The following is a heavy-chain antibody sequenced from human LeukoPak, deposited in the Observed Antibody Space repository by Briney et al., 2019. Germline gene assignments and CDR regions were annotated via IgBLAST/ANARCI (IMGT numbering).Heavy chain of an antibody. CDR2: IIPIFGTA. J-gene: IGHJ5*02. D-gene: IGHD2-15*01. V-gene: IGHV1-69*05. CDR3: ASVPSGSSGGSCYNWFDP. Sequence: SVKVSCKASGYTFTSYGISWVRQAPGQGLEWMGGIIPIFGTANYAQKFQGRVTITTDESTSTAYMELSSLRSEDTAVYYCASVPSGSSGGSCYNWFDPWGQGTLVTVSS. CDR1: GYTFTSYG.